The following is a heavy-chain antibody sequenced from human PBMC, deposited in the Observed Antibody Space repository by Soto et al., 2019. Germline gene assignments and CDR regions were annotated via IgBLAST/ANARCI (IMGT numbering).Heavy chain of an antibody. CDR2: ISYDGSNK. D-gene: IGHD1-26*01. CDR1: GFTFSSYG. Sequence: GGSLRLSCAASGFTFSSYGMHWVRQAPGKGLEWVAVISYDGSNKYYADSVKGRFTISRDNSKNTLYLQMNSLRAEDTAVYYCAKDRRVGATISSLDYWGQGTLVTVSS. J-gene: IGHJ4*02. CDR3: AKDRRVGATISSLDY. V-gene: IGHV3-30*18.